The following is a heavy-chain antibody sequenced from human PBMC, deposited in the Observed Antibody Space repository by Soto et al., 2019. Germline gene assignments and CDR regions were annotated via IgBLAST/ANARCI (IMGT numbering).Heavy chain of an antibody. CDR1: GYTFTSYY. J-gene: IGHJ6*02. CDR3: ARGDGTTYYYGSGSYYEGPYGMDV. CDR2: INPSGGST. Sequence: QVQLVQSGAEVKKPGASVKVSCKASGYTFTSYYMHWVRQAPGQGLEWMGIINPSGGSTSYAQKFQGRVTMTRDTSTSTVYMELSSLRSEDTAVYYCARGDGTTYYYGSGSYYEGPYGMDVWGQGTTVTVSS. D-gene: IGHD3-10*01. V-gene: IGHV1-46*01.